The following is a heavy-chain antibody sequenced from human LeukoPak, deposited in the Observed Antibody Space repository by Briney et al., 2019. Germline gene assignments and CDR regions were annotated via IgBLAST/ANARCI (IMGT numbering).Heavy chain of an antibody. V-gene: IGHV3-48*01. CDR3: VRAAGGYYYGSGSYSVRYYYMDV. D-gene: IGHD3-10*01. CDR1: GFTFSSYG. CDR2: ISSSRTT. J-gene: IGHJ6*03. Sequence: GGSLRLSCAASGFTFSSYGMNWVRQAPGEGLEWVSYISSSRTTSYADSVKGRFTISRDNAKNSLYLQMNSLRAEDTALYYCVRAAGGYYYGSGSYSVRYYYMDVWGKGTTVTVSS.